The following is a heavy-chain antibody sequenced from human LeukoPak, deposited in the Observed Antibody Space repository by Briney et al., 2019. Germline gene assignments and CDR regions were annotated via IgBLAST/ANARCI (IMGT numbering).Heavy chain of an antibody. CDR2: SGST. J-gene: IGHJ4*02. D-gene: IGHD3-22*01. Sequence: SETLSLTCTVSGGSLSSSSYYWGWIRQPPGKGLEWIGSSGSTYYNPTLNSRVTISVDTSKYQYSLRLSSVTAADTAVYKDASSTSFTMIVVEWGQGTLVTVSS. V-gene: IGHV4-39*01. CDR3: ASSTSFTMIVVE. CDR1: GGSLSSSSYY.